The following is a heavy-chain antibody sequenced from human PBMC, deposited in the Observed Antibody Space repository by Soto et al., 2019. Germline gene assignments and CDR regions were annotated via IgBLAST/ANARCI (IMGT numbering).Heavy chain of an antibody. D-gene: IGHD5-18*01. Sequence: SETLSLTCTVSGGSIRSGGYYWSWVRLSPRRGLEWIGNIYYSGSTYYNPSLKSRLTISVDTSKNQFSLNLSSVTAADTAVYYCARDRLMATAGTARHYFGLDVWGHGTTATVSS. V-gene: IGHV4-31*03. CDR3: ARDRLMATAGTARHYFGLDV. CDR1: GGSIRSGGYY. CDR2: IYYSGST. J-gene: IGHJ6*02.